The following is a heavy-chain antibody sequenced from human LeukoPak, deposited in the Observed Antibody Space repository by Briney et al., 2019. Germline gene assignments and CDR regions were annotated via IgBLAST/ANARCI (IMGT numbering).Heavy chain of an antibody. CDR1: GFTFSSYS. CDR2: IYSGGNT. Sequence: GGSLRLSCAASGFTFSSYSMNWVRQAPGKGLEWVSLIYSGGNTYYADSVKGRFIISRDNSKNTLFLQMNSLRAEDTALYYCARDPWGLGVYDSWGQGILVTVSS. CDR3: ARDPWGLGVYDS. V-gene: IGHV3-66*01. D-gene: IGHD1-26*01. J-gene: IGHJ4*02.